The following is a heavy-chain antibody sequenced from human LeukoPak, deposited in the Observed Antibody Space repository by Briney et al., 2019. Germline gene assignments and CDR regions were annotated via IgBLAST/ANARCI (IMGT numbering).Heavy chain of an antibody. CDR3: ARYQQSYSGSYGDAFDI. D-gene: IGHD1-26*01. J-gene: IGHJ3*02. V-gene: IGHV1-46*01. CDR2: INPSGGST. CDR1: GYTLTELS. Sequence: ASVKVSCKVSGYTLTELSMHWVRQAPGQGLEWRGLINPSGGSTNYAQKFQSRVTMTRDTSTSTVYMELSSLRSEDASVYYCARYQQSYSGSYGDAFDIWGQGTMVTVSS.